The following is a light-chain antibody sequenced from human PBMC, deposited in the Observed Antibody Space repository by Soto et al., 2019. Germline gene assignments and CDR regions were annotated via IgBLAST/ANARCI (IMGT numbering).Light chain of an antibody. CDR1: SSDVGDYNY. CDR2: DVS. Sequence: QSALTQPASVSGSPGQSITISCTGTSSDVGDYNYVSWYQQHPGKAPKLMIYDVSNRPSGVSNRFSGSKSGNTASLTISGLQAEDEADYYRSSYTSSSTLVVFGTGTKVTVL. J-gene: IGLJ1*01. CDR3: SSYTSSSTLVV. V-gene: IGLV2-14*01.